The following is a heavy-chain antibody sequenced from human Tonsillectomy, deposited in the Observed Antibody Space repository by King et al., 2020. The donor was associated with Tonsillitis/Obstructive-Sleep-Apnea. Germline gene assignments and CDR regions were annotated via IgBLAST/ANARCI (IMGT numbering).Heavy chain of an antibody. D-gene: IGHD2-15*01. Sequence: VQLPQWGAGLLKPSETLSLTCAVYGGSFSGYYWSWIRQPPGKGLEWIGEIDHSGSTNYNPSLKSQVTISVDTSKNQFSLKLSSVTAADTAVYYCAREFDSLDFWGQGTLVTVSS. J-gene: IGHJ4*02. V-gene: IGHV4-34*01. CDR2: IDHSGST. CDR1: GGSFSGYY. CDR3: AREFDSLDF.